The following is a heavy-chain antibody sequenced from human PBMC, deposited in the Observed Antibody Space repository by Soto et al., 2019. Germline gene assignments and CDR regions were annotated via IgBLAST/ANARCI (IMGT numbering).Heavy chain of an antibody. D-gene: IGHD2-2*01. J-gene: IGHJ6*02. CDR3: AKEAVVSSLFGPYYYYGMDV. CDR1: GFTFSSYG. Sequence: QVQLVESGGGVVQPGRSLRLSCAASGFTFSSYGMHWVRQAPGKGLEWVAVISYDGSNKYYADSVKGRFTISRDNSKNTLYLQMNSLRAEDTAVYYSAKEAVVSSLFGPYYYYGMDVWGQGTTVTVSS. CDR2: ISYDGSNK. V-gene: IGHV3-30*18.